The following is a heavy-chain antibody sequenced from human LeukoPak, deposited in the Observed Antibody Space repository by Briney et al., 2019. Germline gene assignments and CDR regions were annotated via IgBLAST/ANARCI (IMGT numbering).Heavy chain of an antibody. CDR2: ISYDGSNK. CDR3: AKDVRYFDWLFQSPTLDY. D-gene: IGHD3-9*01. CDR1: GFTFRSYG. J-gene: IGHJ4*02. Sequence: GGSLRLSCAASGFTFRSYGMHWVRQAPGKGLEWVAVISYDGSNKYYADSVKGRFTISRDNSKNTLYLQMNSLRAEDTAVYYCAKDVRYFDWLFQSPTLDYWGQGTLVTVSS. V-gene: IGHV3-30*18.